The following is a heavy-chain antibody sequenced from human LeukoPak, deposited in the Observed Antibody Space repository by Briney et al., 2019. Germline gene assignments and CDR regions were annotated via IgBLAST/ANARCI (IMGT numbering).Heavy chain of an antibody. V-gene: IGHV1-69*04. Sequence: ASVKVSCKASGGTFSSYAISWVRQAPGQGLEWMGRIIPILGIANYAQKFQGRVTITADKSTSTAYMELSSLRSEDTAVYYCARDRRYYDSSGYYYTDHPFDCWGQGTLVTVSS. J-gene: IGHJ4*02. CDR3: ARDRRYYDSSGYYYTDHPFDC. CDR1: GGTFSSYA. D-gene: IGHD3-22*01. CDR2: IIPILGIA.